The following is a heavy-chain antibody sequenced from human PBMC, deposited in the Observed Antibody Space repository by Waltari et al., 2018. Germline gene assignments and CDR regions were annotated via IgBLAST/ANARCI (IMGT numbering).Heavy chain of an antibody. D-gene: IGHD3-10*01. Sequence: QLQLQESGPGLVQPSETLSLTCSVSGASITNSHSYWSGIRQHPGKGLEWIGSIYYRGSTYSSPSLKSRVTISLDTSKNQLSLKVRSVTVADTAIYFCARNMESPYNAPYYFYYMDVWGKGTTVTVSS. CDR3: ARNMESPYNAPYYFYYMDV. CDR1: GASITNSHSY. CDR2: IYYRGST. V-gene: IGHV4-39*01. J-gene: IGHJ6*03.